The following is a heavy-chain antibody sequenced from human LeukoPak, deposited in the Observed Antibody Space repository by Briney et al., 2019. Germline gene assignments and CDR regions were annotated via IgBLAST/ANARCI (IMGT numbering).Heavy chain of an antibody. D-gene: IGHD1-1*01. CDR1: GFTVSSNY. Sequence: GGSLRLSCAASGFTVSSNYMSGVRQAPGKGLEWVSIIYSGGSTYYADSVKGRFTISRHNSKNTLYLQMNSLRAEDTAVYYCARGQTGTTVGAFDIWGQGTMVTVSS. CDR2: IYSGGST. CDR3: ARGQTGTTVGAFDI. J-gene: IGHJ3*02. V-gene: IGHV3-53*01.